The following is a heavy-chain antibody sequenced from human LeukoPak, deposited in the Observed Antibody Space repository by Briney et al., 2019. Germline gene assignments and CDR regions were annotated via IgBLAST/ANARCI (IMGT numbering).Heavy chain of an antibody. D-gene: IGHD3-9*01. V-gene: IGHV4-39*01. CDR2: IYYSGST. CDR1: GGSISSSSYY. Sequence: SETLSLTCTVSGGSISSSSYYWGWIRQPPGKGLEWIGSIYYSGSTYYNPSLKSRVTISVDTSKNQFSLKLSSVTAADAAVYYCARLRYSGSDAGAPSDYWGQGTLVTVSS. J-gene: IGHJ4*02. CDR3: ARLRYSGSDAGAPSDY.